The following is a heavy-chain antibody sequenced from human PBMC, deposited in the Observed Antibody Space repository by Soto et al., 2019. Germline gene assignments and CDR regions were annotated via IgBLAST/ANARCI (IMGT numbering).Heavy chain of an antibody. CDR3: ARGAAATREGYYYYYGMDV. CDR1: GGSFSGYY. Sequence: SETLSLTCAVHGGSFSGYYWSWVRPPPGKGLEWIGEINHSGSTNYNPSLKSRVTISVDTSKNQFSLKLSSVTAADTAVYYCARGAAATREGYYYYYGMDVWGQGTTVTVSS. J-gene: IGHJ6*02. V-gene: IGHV4-34*01. CDR2: INHSGST. D-gene: IGHD6-13*01.